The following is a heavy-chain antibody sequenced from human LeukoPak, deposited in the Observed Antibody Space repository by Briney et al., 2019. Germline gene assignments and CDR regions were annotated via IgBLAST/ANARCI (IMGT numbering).Heavy chain of an antibody. Sequence: GASLKISSKGSGYSITSYRIGWVRQMRGKRLERMGIIHPGDSDTRYSPSFQGHTTISADKSISAAYLEWSSLKASDTAMYYCARQGGDYPLNWFDPWGQGTLVTVSS. V-gene: IGHV5-51*01. CDR1: GYSITSYR. J-gene: IGHJ5*02. CDR3: ARQGGDYPLNWFDP. CDR2: IHPGDSDT. D-gene: IGHD4-17*01.